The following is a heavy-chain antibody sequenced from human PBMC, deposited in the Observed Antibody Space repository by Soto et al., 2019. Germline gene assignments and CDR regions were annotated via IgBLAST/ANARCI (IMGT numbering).Heavy chain of an antibody. V-gene: IGHV3-23*01. CDR2: ISSSGGTT. CDR1: GFTLRTYA. CDR3: AKDPPKGPGDAFDF. J-gene: IGHJ3*01. Sequence: EVQLLESGGGLVQPRGSLRLSCAASGFTLRTYAMIWVRQAPGKGLEWVSTISSSGGTTYYADSVKGRFTISRDNSKNSLYLQMDSLRAEDTAVYFCAKDPPKGPGDAFDFWGQGTMVTVS.